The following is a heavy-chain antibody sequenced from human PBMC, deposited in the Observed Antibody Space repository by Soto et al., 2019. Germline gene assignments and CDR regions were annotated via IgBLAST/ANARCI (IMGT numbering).Heavy chain of an antibody. CDR3: TGNASPNSRPRGWFEP. J-gene: IGHJ5*02. V-gene: IGHV3-21*02. D-gene: IGHD3-10*01. CDR2: ISSNSAFI. CDR1: GFTFRSFT. Sequence: EVQLVESGGGLVKPGGSLRLSCAASGFTFRSFTMNWVRQAPGKGLEWVSTISSNSAFIYYTDALRGRFTISRDNAKNAQHPQINSPGAGNTAVDYFTGNASPNSRPRGWFEPWGPGTLVTVSS.